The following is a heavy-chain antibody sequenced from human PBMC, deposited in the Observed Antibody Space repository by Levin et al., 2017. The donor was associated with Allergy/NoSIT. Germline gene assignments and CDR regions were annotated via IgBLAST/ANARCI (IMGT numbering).Heavy chain of an antibody. CDR2: ISSSSSTI. D-gene: IGHD3-3*01. J-gene: IGHJ6*02. V-gene: IGHV3-48*01. CDR3: ARDATYYDFWSGFNYYYYGMDV. Sequence: PGGSLRLSCAASGFTFSSYSMNWVRQAPGKGLEWVSYISSSSSTIYYADSVKGRFTISRDNAKNSLYLQMNSLRAEDTAVYYCARDATYYDFWSGFNYYYYGMDVWGQGTTVTVSS. CDR1: GFTFSSYS.